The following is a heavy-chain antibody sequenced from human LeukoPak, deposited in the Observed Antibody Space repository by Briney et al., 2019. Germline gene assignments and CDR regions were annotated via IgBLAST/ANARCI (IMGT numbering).Heavy chain of an antibody. J-gene: IGHJ3*02. CDR2: IYYSGGT. Sequence: SETLSLTCTVSGGSISSGGYYWSWIRQHPGKGLEWIGYIYYSGGTYYNPSLKSRVTISVDTSKNQFSLKLSSVTAADTAVYYCARLMTYYYDSSGYFDAFDIWGQGTMVTVSS. D-gene: IGHD3-22*01. V-gene: IGHV4-31*03. CDR3: ARLMTYYYDSSGYFDAFDI. CDR1: GGSISSGGYY.